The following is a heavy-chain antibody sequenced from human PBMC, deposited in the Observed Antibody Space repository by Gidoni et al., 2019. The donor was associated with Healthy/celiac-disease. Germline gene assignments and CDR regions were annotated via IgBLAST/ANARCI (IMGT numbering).Heavy chain of an antibody. CDR1: GFPFSSYA. CDR2: ISYDGSNK. Sequence: QVQLVESGGGVVQPGRSLRHSCAASGFPFSSYAMHWVRQAPGKGLEWVAVISYDGSNKYYADSVKGRFTISRDNSKNTLYLQMNSLRAEDTAVYYCARDLTTVTNYFDYWGQGTLVTVSS. D-gene: IGHD4-17*01. J-gene: IGHJ4*02. V-gene: IGHV3-30-3*01. CDR3: ARDLTTVTNYFDY.